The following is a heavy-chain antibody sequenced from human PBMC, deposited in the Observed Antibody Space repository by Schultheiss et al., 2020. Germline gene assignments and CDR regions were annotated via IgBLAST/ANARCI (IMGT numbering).Heavy chain of an antibody. D-gene: IGHD1/OR15-1a*01. Sequence: GGSLRLSCAASGFTFSSYDMHWVRQAPGKGLVWVSRINSDGSSTSYADSVKGRFTISRDNSKNTLHLQMNSLRADDTAVYYCARVRTGYYYYYGMDVWGQGTTVTVSS. CDR2: INSDGSST. J-gene: IGHJ6*02. CDR1: GFTFSSYD. CDR3: ARVRTGYYYYYGMDV. V-gene: IGHV3-74*01.